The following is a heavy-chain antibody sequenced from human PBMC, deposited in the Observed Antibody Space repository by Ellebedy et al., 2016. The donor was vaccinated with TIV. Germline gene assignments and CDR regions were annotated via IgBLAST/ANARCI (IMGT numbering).Heavy chain of an antibody. CDR1: GFTFSSYW. CDR3: ARWFSWGSSSAFDS. D-gene: IGHD2-2*01. CDR2: INRDGSST. V-gene: IGHV3-74*03. Sequence: GESLKISXSASGFTFSSYWMHWVRQAPGRGLVWVSRINRDGSSTTYADSVKGRFTISRDNAKNTLYLQMNSLRAEDTAVYYCARWFSWGSSSAFDSWGQGNMVTVSS. J-gene: IGHJ4*02.